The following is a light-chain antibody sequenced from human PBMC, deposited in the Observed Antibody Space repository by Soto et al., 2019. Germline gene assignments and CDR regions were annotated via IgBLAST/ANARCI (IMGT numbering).Light chain of an antibody. V-gene: IGKV1-5*03. Sequence: DIQMTQSRSTLSASVGDRVTITCRASQSINSWLAWYQQKPGRAPKLLIYKASSLESGVPSRFSGSGSGTEFTLTISSLQPDDFATYYCQQYTSYSTFGQGTKVEIK. CDR1: QSINSW. CDR3: QQYTSYST. J-gene: IGKJ1*01. CDR2: KAS.